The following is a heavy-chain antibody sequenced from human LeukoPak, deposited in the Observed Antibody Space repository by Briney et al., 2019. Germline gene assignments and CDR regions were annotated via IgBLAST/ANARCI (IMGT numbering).Heavy chain of an antibody. J-gene: IGHJ1*01. V-gene: IGHV3-74*01. CDR3: LLIILGGSSQH. D-gene: IGHD3-3*01. CDR1: EFTFNNYW. CDR2: IKNDGKIT. Sequence: GGSLRLSCAASEFTFNNYWMHWVRQTPGKGLVWVSRIKNDGKITTYADSVKGRFTTSRDNAKNTFYLQMNSLRVEDTAVYYCLLIILGGSSQHWGQGTLVTVSS.